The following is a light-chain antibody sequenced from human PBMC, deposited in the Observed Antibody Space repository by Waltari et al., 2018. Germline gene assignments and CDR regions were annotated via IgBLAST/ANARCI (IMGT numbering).Light chain of an antibody. J-gene: IGLJ2*01. V-gene: IGLV2-14*03. CDR2: DVS. CDR1: RSNVGGYTY. Sequence: HSALTQPASVSGSPGQSITISCTGTRSNVGGYTYVSWYQQHPGKAPKLMIYDVSNRPSGVSNRFSGSKSGNTASLTISGLQAEDEADYYCSSYISSDTLELFGGGTSLTVL. CDR3: SSYISSDTLEL.